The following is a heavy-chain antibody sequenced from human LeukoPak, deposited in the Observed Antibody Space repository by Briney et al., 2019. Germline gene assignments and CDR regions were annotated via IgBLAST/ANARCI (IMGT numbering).Heavy chain of an antibody. D-gene: IGHD5-24*01. Sequence: PGGSLRLSCAATGFTFSSYWMTWVRQPPGKGLEWVSAISGSGGSTYYADSVKGRFTISRDNSKNTLYLQMNSLRAEDTAVYYCAKGKMAPADAFDIWGQGTMVTVSS. CDR2: ISGSGGST. CDR3: AKGKMAPADAFDI. J-gene: IGHJ3*02. CDR1: GFTFSSYW. V-gene: IGHV3-23*01.